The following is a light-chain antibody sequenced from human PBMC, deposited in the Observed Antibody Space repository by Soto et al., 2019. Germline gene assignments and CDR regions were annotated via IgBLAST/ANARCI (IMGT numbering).Light chain of an antibody. CDR3: QQYRNWPPYT. CDR1: QSVMNS. Sequence: VMTQSPAILSVSPGERVTLSCRASQSVMNSLAWYQQRPGQAPRLLIHGASTRATGIPARFSGSGSGTEFTFTISSLKSEDFAVYYCQQYRNWPPYTFGKGTKLEI. V-gene: IGKV3-15*01. CDR2: GAS. J-gene: IGKJ2*01.